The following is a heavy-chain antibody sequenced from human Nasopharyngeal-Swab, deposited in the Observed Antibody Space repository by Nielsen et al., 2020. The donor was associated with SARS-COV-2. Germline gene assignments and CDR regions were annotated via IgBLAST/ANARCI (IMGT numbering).Heavy chain of an antibody. CDR3: ARSLTGYYPYYYYYYMDV. D-gene: IGHD3-9*01. J-gene: IGHJ6*03. V-gene: IGHV4-59*01. Sequence: SETLSLTCTVSGGSISSYYWSWIRQPPGKGLEWIGYIYYSGSTNYNPSLKSRVTISVDTSKNQFSLKLSPVTAADTAVYYCARSLTGYYPYYYYYYMDVWGKGTTVTVSS. CDR1: GGSISSYY. CDR2: IYYSGST.